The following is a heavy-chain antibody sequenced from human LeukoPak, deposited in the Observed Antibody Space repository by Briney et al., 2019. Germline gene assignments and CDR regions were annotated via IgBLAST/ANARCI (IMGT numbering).Heavy chain of an antibody. D-gene: IGHD3-16*01. CDR1: GFTFSSYG. CDR2: ISYDGSNK. Sequence: GGSLRLSCAASGFTFSSYGMHWVRQAPGKGLEWVAVISYDGSNKYYADSVKGRFTISRDNSKNTLYLQMNSLRAEDTAVYYCAKGAFPKSYYYYGMDAWGQGTTVTVSS. J-gene: IGHJ6*02. V-gene: IGHV3-30*18. CDR3: AKGAFPKSYYYYGMDA.